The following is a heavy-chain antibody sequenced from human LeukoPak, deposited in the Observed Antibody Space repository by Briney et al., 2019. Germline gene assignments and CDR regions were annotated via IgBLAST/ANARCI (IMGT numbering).Heavy chain of an antibody. V-gene: IGHV3-7*01. CDR3: ARDCSSTSCYNWGAPDY. D-gene: IGHD2-2*02. CDR2: IKQDGSEK. Sequence: GGSLRLSCAASGFTFSSYCMSWVRDAPGKGLEWVADIKQDGSEKYYVDSVKGRFTISRDNAKNSLYLQMNSLRAEDTAVYYCARDCSSTSCYNWGAPDYWGQGTLVTVSS. CDR1: GFTFSSYC. J-gene: IGHJ4*02.